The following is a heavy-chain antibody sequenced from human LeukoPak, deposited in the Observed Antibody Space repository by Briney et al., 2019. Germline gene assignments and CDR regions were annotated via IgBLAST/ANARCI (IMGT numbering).Heavy chain of an antibody. CDR1: GDSISNNYW. V-gene: IGHV4-4*02. CDR3: GRHDYGDSSAAFDI. Sequence: SGTLSLTCAVSGDSISNNYWWRWVRQFPGKGPEWIGEIYRSGSTSYNPSLKSRVTISIDKSKNQFSLNLSSVTAADTAVYYCGRHDYGDSSAAFDIWGQGTMVIVSS. J-gene: IGHJ3*02. CDR2: IYRSGST. D-gene: IGHD4-17*01.